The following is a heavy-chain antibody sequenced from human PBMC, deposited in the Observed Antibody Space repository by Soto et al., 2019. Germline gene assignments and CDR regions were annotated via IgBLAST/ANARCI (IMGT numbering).Heavy chain of an antibody. CDR3: ARGRGGSASYYYYYGMDV. V-gene: IGHV1-69*12. J-gene: IGHJ6*02. CDR2: IIPLFGTT. D-gene: IGHD3-10*01. Sequence: QVHLVQSGAEVKKPGSSVKVSCTASGGTFSIYAINWVRQAPGQGLEWMGGIIPLFGTTNYAQKFQGRVTITADESTRTAARKLSSLRSEDTAVYYCARGRGGSASYYYYYGMDVWGQGTTVTVSS. CDR1: GGTFSIYA.